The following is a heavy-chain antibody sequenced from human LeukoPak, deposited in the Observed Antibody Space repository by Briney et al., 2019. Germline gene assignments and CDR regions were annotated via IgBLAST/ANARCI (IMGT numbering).Heavy chain of an antibody. CDR1: GGSISSYY. D-gene: IGHD2-15*01. J-gene: IGHJ6*03. V-gene: IGHV4-59*01. CDR2: IYYSGST. Sequence: SETLSLTCTVSGGSISSYYWSWIRQPPGKGLEWIGYIYYSGSTNYNPSLKSRVTISVDTSKNQFSLKLSSVTAADTAVYYCARERSGGVGYCSGGSCSFRRYYYYYMDVWGKGTTVTVSS. CDR3: ARERSGGVGYCSGGSCSFRRYYYYYMDV.